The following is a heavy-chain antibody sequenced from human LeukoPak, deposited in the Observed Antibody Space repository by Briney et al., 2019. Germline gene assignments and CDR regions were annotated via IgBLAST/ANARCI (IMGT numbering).Heavy chain of an antibody. CDR2: IIPIFGTA. Sequence: GASVKVSCKASGGTFSSYAISWVLQAPGQGLEWMGRIIPIFGTANYAQKFQGRVTITTDESTSTAYMELSSLRSVDTAVYYCARSYSYGYFGFDYWGQGTLVTVSS. CDR1: GGTFSSYA. V-gene: IGHV1-69*05. CDR3: ARSYSYGYFGFDY. D-gene: IGHD5-18*01. J-gene: IGHJ4*02.